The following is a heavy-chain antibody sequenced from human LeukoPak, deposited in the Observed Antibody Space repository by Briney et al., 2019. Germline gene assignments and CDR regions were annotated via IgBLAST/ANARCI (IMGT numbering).Heavy chain of an antibody. Sequence: GRSLSLSCGAYAFTFSSYGMRWVRQAPGKGLEGVAVIWYDGSNKYYADSVKGRFTISRGNSKNTLYLQMNSLRAEDTAVYYCAKEGMVRGVNDVWGKGTTVTVSS. V-gene: IGHV3-33*06. D-gene: IGHD3-10*01. CDR3: AKEGMVRGVNDV. CDR1: AFTFSSYG. CDR2: IWYDGSNK. J-gene: IGHJ6*04.